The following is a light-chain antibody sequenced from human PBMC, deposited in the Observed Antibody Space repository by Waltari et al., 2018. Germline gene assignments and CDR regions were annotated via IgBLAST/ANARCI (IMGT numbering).Light chain of an antibody. CDR2: DVS. J-gene: IGLJ3*02. CDR3: SSYTISSTLV. Sequence: QSALTQPASVSGSPGQSVTISCTGTSSDVGGYNFVSWYQQHPGKAPTLMIYDVSNRPSRVSTRFSGSNSGNTASLPISGLQAEDEADYYCSSYTISSTLVFGGGTKLTVL. CDR1: SSDVGGYNF. V-gene: IGLV2-14*01.